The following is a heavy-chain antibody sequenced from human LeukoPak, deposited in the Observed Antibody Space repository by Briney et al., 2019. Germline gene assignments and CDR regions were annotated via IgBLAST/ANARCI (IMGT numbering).Heavy chain of an antibody. J-gene: IGHJ6*03. CDR2: ISWNSGSI. D-gene: IGHD5-12*01. V-gene: IGHV3-9*01. Sequence: GGSLRLSCAASGFTFDDYAMHWVRQAPGKGLEWVSGISWNSGSIGYADSVKGRFTISRDNAKNSLYLQMNSLRAEDTALYYCARGHGYKYGWSNAGYYYYMDVWGKGTAVTVSS. CDR1: GFTFDDYA. CDR3: ARGHGYKYGWSNAGYYYYMDV.